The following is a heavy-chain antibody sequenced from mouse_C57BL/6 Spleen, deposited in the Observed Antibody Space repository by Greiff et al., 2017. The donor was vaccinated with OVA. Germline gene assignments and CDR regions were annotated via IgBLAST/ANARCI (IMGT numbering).Heavy chain of an antibody. Sequence: EVQLQESGPGLVKPSQSLSLTCSVTGYSITSGYYWNWIRQFPGNKLEWMGYISYDGSNNYNPSLKNRISITRDTSKNQFFLKLNSVTTEDTATYYCARRGGSRGFAYWGQGTLVTVSA. CDR3: ARRGGSRGFAY. J-gene: IGHJ3*01. D-gene: IGHD1-1*01. V-gene: IGHV3-6*01. CDR2: ISYDGSN. CDR1: GYSITSGYY.